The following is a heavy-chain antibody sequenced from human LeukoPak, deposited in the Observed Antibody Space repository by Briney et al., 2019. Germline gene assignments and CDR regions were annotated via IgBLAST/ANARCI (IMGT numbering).Heavy chain of an antibody. J-gene: IGHJ6*02. D-gene: IGHD2-2*03. Sequence: GGSLRLSCAASGFTFSSYSMNWVRQAPGKGLEWVSSISSSSSYIYYADSVKGRFTISRDNAKNSLYLQMNSLRAEDTAVYYCARDPGYCSSTSCYYYYGMDVWGQGTTVTVSS. CDR1: GFTFSSYS. CDR3: ARDPGYCSSTSCYYYYGMDV. CDR2: ISSSSSYI. V-gene: IGHV3-21*01.